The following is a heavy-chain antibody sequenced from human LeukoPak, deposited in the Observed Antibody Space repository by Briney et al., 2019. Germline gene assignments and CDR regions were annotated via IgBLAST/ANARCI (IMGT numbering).Heavy chain of an antibody. J-gene: IGHJ4*02. CDR1: GDSISSNY. Sequence: SETLSLTCTVSGDSISSNYWNWIRQPPGKGLEWIGYIYYSGSTNYNPSLKSRVTISVDTSKNQFSLKLSSVTAADTAVYYCASISDYGGYWGQGTLVTVSS. CDR2: IYYSGST. D-gene: IGHD4-17*01. CDR3: ASISDYGGY. V-gene: IGHV4-59*01.